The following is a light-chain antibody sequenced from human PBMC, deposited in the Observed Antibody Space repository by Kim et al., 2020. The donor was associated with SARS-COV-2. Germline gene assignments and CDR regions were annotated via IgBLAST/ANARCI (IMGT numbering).Light chain of an antibody. CDR3: QQRSNWPLT. CDR2: DAS. CDR1: QSVSSY. V-gene: IGKV3-11*01. Sequence: LSPGERSTLSSRASQSVSSYLAWYQQKPGQAPRLLIYDASNRATGIPARFSGSGSGTDFTLTISSLEPEDFAVYYCQQRSNWPLTFGGGTKVDIK. J-gene: IGKJ4*01.